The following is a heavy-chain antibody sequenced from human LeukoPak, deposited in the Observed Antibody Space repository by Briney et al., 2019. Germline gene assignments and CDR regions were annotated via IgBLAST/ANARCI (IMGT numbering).Heavy chain of an antibody. CDR3: ARAPHFFDTSGSRYYFDY. J-gene: IGHJ4*02. V-gene: IGHV4-39*07. CDR2: IYYSGNT. Sequence: SETLSLTCTVSGTSISSSVHYWGWIRQPPGKGLEWIGSIYYSGNTYYSPSLMSRVTISVDTSKNQFSLNLSSVTAADTAVYYCARAPHFFDTSGSRYYFDYWGQGALVTVSS. CDR1: GTSISSSVHY. D-gene: IGHD3-22*01.